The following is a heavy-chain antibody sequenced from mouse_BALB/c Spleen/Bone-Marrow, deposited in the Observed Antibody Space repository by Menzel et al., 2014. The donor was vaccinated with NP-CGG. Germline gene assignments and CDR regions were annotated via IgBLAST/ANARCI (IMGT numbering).Heavy chain of an antibody. CDR3: ARGYYDYDLDY. V-gene: IGHV14-3*02. J-gene: IGHJ2*01. CDR2: IDPANGNT. CDR1: GFNIKDTY. Sequence: EVQLQQSGAELVKPGASVKLSCTASGFNIKDTYMHWVKQRPEQGLEWIGRIDPANGNTKYDPKFQGKATITADTSSNTAYLQLSSLTPEDTAVYYCARGYYDYDLDYWGQGTTLTVSS. D-gene: IGHD2-4*01.